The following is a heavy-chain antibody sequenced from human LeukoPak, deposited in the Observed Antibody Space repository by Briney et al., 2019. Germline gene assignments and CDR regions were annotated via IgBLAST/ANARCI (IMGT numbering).Heavy chain of an antibody. CDR3: ASNSFDYYGSGSYSVDY. CDR1: GGSFSGYY. CDR2: INHSGST. D-gene: IGHD3-10*01. Sequence: SETLSLTCAVYGGSFSGYYWSWFRQPPGKGLEWIGEINHSGSTNYNPSLKSRVTISVDTSKNQFSLKLSSVTAADTAVYYCASNSFDYYGSGSYSVDYWGQGTLVTVSS. J-gene: IGHJ4*02. V-gene: IGHV4-34*01.